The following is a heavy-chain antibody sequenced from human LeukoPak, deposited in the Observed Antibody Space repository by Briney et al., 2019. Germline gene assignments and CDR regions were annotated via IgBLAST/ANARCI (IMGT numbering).Heavy chain of an antibody. CDR2: ISSSGSTI. CDR3: ARSSQDDILTGDAFDI. V-gene: IGHV3-11*01. D-gene: IGHD3-9*01. J-gene: IGHJ3*02. Sequence: PGGSLRLSCAASGFTFSDYYMSWIRQAPGKGLEWVSYISSSGSTIYYADSVKGRFTISRDNAKNSLYLQMNSLRAEDTAVYYCARSSQDDILTGDAFDIWGQGTMVTVSS. CDR1: GFTFSDYY.